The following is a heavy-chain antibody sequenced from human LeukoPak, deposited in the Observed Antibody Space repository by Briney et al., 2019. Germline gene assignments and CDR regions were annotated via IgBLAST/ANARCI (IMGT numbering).Heavy chain of an antibody. Sequence: SETLSLTCTVSGGSISRDYWSWIRQHPGKGLEWIGYIYYSGSTYYNPSLKSRVTISVDTSKNQFSLKLSSVTAADTAVYYCARDQGPQLGYYFDYWGQGTLVTVSS. CDR2: IYYSGST. CDR3: ARDQGPQLGYYFDY. CDR1: GGSISRDY. D-gene: IGHD3-16*01. J-gene: IGHJ4*02. V-gene: IGHV4-59*06.